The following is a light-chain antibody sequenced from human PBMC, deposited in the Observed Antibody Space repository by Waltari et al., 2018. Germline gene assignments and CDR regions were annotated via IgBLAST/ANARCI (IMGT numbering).Light chain of an antibody. J-gene: IGKJ1*01. CDR1: QSISTW. Sequence: GDRVTISCRASQSISTWLAWYQQKPGKAPKVLIYQASTLQSGVPSRFSGSGSGTEFTLSISSLQPDDSATYYCQQYNSYSPTFGQGTKVEI. V-gene: IGKV1-5*03. CDR2: QAS. CDR3: QQYNSYSPT.